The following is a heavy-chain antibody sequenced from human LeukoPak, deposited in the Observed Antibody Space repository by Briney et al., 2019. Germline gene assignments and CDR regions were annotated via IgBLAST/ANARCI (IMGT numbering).Heavy chain of an antibody. CDR1: GYTFTSYG. Sequence: ASVKVSCKASGYTFTSYGISWVRQAPGQGLEWMGWISAYNGNTNYAQKFQGRVTITRNTSISTAYMELSSLRSEDTAVYYCARGDAVVGQYYFDYWGQGTLVTVSS. CDR2: ISAYNGNT. CDR3: ARGDAVVGQYYFDY. D-gene: IGHD6-19*01. V-gene: IGHV1-18*01. J-gene: IGHJ4*02.